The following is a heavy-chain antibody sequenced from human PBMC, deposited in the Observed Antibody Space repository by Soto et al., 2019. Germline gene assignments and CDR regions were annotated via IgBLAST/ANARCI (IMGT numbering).Heavy chain of an antibody. D-gene: IGHD1-26*01. CDR3: ARDGAPGGLMDV. J-gene: IGHJ6*02. V-gene: IGHV1-18*01. CDR1: GYPFTNYG. Sequence: XSVKVSCPASGYPFTNYGLFWVRQAPGQGLEWMGWITPYNGNTNYAQNFQGRVTMTTDTSTSTAYMDLRSLRSDDTAVYYCARDGAPGGLMDVWGRGTTVTVSS. CDR2: ITPYNGNT.